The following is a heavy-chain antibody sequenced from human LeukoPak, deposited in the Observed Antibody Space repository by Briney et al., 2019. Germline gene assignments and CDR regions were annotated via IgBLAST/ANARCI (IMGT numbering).Heavy chain of an antibody. V-gene: IGHV3-21*01. Sequence: GGSLRLSCAASGFTFSSYTMNWVRQAPGKGLEWVSSIISSNYIYYADSVKGRFTISRDDAKNSLYLQMNSLRAEDTAVYYCARRNSGLDYWGQGTLVTVSS. CDR2: IISSNYI. D-gene: IGHD1-26*01. CDR1: GFTFSSYT. J-gene: IGHJ4*02. CDR3: ARRNSGLDY.